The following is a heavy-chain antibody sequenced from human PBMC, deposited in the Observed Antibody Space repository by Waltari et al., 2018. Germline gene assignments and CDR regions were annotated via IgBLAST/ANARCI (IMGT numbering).Heavy chain of an antibody. V-gene: IGHV2-5*02. Sequence: QITLKESGPTLLKPTQTLTVTCSFSGFSLTTTGVGVGWIRQPPGQALEWRAVIYWDNATRYSPSLRNRLNITKDTSKNQVVRTMSNAEPVDTATYFWAHRALADTAMGWDFGAWDYWGSGALVTVSS. CDR2: IYWDNAT. J-gene: IGHJ4*02. CDR3: AHRALADTAMGWDFGAWDY. D-gene: IGHD5-18*01. CDR1: GFSLTTTGVG.